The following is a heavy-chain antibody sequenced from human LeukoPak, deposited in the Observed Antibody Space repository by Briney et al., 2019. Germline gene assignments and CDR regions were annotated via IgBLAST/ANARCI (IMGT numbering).Heavy chain of an antibody. D-gene: IGHD1-26*01. CDR3: ARYSGSNTDFDY. J-gene: IGHJ4*02. CDR1: GGSISSGSYY. V-gene: IGHV4-61*02. CDR2: IYTSGST. Sequence: PSETLSLTCTVSGGSISSGSYYWSWIRQPAGTGLEWIGRIYTSGSTNYNPSLKSRVTISVDTSKNQFSLKLSSVTAADTAVYYCARYSGSNTDFDYWGQGTLVTVSS.